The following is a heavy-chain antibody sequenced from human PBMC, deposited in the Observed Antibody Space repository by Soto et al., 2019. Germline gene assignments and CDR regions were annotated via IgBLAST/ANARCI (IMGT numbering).Heavy chain of an antibody. V-gene: IGHV3-15*07. D-gene: IGHD5-18*01. J-gene: IGHJ4*02. CDR2: IKSKTDGGTT. CDR3: TTDKRGRGYTYGYGFFLF. Sequence: PGGSLRLSCVVSGFSFSNAWMNWVRQAPGKGLEWVGRIKSKTDGGTTDYAAPVKGRFTISRDDSKNTLYLQMNSLKTEDTAVFYCTTDKRGRGYTYGYGFFLFWGQGALVTVSS. CDR1: GFSFSNAW.